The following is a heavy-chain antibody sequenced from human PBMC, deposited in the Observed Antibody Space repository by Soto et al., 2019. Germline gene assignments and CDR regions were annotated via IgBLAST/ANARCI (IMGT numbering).Heavy chain of an antibody. CDR1: SDSISSSGYY. V-gene: IGHV4-30-2*06. CDR3: ARGPYFDY. CDR2: MYHGGST. J-gene: IGHJ4*02. Sequence: LSLTCSVSSDSISSSGYYWTWIRQSPGKGLEWIGYMYHGGSTRYNPSLKSRVTISVDRPKNQFSLKLTSVTAADTAVYYCARGPYFDYWGQGALVTVSS.